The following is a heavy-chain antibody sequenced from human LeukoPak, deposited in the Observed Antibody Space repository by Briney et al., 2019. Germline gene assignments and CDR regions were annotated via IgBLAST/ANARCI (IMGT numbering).Heavy chain of an antibody. J-gene: IGHJ5*02. D-gene: IGHD6-6*01. CDR1: GGSISSYY. Sequence: SETLSLTCTVSGGSISSYYWSWIRQPPGKGLEWIGYIYTSGSTNYNPSLKSRVTISVDTSKNQFSLKLSSVTTADTAVYYCARHWGGSSSYDRGFGWFDPWGQGTLVTVSS. CDR2: IYTSGST. V-gene: IGHV4-4*09. CDR3: ARHWGGSSSYDRGFGWFDP.